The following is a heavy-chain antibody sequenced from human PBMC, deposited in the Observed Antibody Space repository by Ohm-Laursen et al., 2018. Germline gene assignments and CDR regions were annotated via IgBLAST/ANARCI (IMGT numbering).Heavy chain of an antibody. J-gene: IGHJ1*01. Sequence: SLRLSCSASGFTFSSYVMSWVRQAPGKGLEWVSYISSSTSTIFYADSVKGRFTISRDNSKNTLYLQMNSLRAEDTAVYYCIGWLQLRYFQHWGQGTLVTVSS. D-gene: IGHD5-24*01. CDR1: GFTFSSYV. CDR2: ISSSTSTI. V-gene: IGHV3-48*01. CDR3: IGWLQLRYFQH.